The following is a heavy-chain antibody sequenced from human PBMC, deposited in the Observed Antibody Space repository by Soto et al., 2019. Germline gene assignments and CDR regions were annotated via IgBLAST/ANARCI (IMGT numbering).Heavy chain of an antibody. J-gene: IGHJ4*02. Sequence: SSETLSLTCTVSGGSVSNSNYYWGWIRQSPGKGLEWIGSVYYRGRSYSKSSVKSRVTISVDTSKNQFSLNLNSVTASDTAVYFCVSQRTSVLTQAYFDYWGPGALVTVSS. CDR2: VYYRGRS. CDR1: GGSVSNSNYY. CDR3: VSQRTSVLTQAYFDY. D-gene: IGHD2-8*01. V-gene: IGHV4-39*01.